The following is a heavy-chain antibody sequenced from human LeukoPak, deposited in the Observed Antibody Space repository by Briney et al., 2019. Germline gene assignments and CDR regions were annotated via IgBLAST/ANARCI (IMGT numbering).Heavy chain of an antibody. Sequence: PSETLSLTCTVSGRSISSYYWSWIRQPPGKGLEWIGYIYYSGSTNYNPSLKSRVTISVDTSKNQFSLKLSSVTAADTAVYYCARGSSLGWFDPWGQGTLVTVSS. CDR1: GRSISSYY. D-gene: IGHD6-6*01. V-gene: IGHV4-59*01. CDR2: IYYSGST. CDR3: ARGSSLGWFDP. J-gene: IGHJ5*02.